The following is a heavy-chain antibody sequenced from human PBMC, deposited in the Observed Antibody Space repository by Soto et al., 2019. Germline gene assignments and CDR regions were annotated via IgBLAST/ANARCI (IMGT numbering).Heavy chain of an antibody. CDR2: IIPVFGTA. CDR1: GGLFSSYA. Sequence: QEQLVQSGAEVKKPGSSVKVSCKASGGLFSSYAISWVRQAPGQGLEWMGGIIPVFGTANYAQKFQGRVTITADESAKTAYMEVNSLRSEDTAMFYCAGGGSAYVWFNEFWGQGTLVTVSS. V-gene: IGHV1-69*01. D-gene: IGHD2-15*01. J-gene: IGHJ4*02. CDR3: AGGGSAYVWFNEF.